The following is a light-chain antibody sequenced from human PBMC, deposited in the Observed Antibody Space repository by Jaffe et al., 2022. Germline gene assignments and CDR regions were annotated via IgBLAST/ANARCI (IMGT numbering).Light chain of an antibody. Sequence: DIQMTQSPSTLSASVGDRVTITCRASQSISSWLAWYQQKPGKAPKLLIYKASSLESGVPSRFSGSGSGTEFTLTISSLQPDDFATYYCQQYSTFGQGTKLEIK. CDR3: QQYST. V-gene: IGKV1-5*03. CDR2: KAS. J-gene: IGKJ2*02. CDR1: QSISSW.